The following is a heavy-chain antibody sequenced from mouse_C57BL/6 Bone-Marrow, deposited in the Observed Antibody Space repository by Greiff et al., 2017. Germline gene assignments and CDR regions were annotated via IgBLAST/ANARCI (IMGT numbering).Heavy chain of an antibody. CDR3: AIRYFDV. Sequence: EVKLMESGGGLVKPGGSLKLSCAASGFTFSDYGMHWVRQAPEKGLEWVAYISSGSSTLYYADTVKGRFTISRDNAKNTLFLQMTSRRSEDTAMYYCAIRYFDVWGTGTTVTVSS. CDR1: GFTFSDYG. CDR2: ISSGSSTL. V-gene: IGHV5-17*01. J-gene: IGHJ1*03.